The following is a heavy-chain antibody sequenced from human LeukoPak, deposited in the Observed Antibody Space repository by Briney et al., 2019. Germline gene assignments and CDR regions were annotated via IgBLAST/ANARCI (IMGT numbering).Heavy chain of an antibody. J-gene: IGHJ4*02. Sequence: ASAKVSCKASGYTFTSYDINWVRQATGQGLEWMGWMNPNSGNTGYAQKFQGRVTMTRNTSISTAYMELSSLRSEDTAVYYCARASRYCSSTSCYDWDYWGQGTLVTVSS. CDR1: GYTFTSYD. CDR3: ARASRYCSSTSCYDWDY. D-gene: IGHD2-2*01. CDR2: MNPNSGNT. V-gene: IGHV1-8*01.